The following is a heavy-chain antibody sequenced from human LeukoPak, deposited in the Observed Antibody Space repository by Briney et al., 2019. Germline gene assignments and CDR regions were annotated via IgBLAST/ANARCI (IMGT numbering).Heavy chain of an antibody. CDR1: GFTFSSYS. Sequence: PGGSLRLSCAPSGFTFSSYSMNWVRQAPGKGLEWVSSISGSSSYIYYADSVKGRFTISRDNAENSLYLQMNSLRAEDTAVYYCASAYGDYSSFDYWGQGTLVIVSS. CDR3: ASAYGDYSSFDY. J-gene: IGHJ4*02. CDR2: ISGSSSYI. D-gene: IGHD4-17*01. V-gene: IGHV3-21*01.